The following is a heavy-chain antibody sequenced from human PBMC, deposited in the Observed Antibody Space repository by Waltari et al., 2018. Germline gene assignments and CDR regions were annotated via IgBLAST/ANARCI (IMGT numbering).Heavy chain of an antibody. Sequence: QVQLQESGPGLVKPSETLSLTCSFSGDSIRSSRFDWGWIRQPPGKGLEWIGTIDSSATIYYNPSLNRRVTISEDTSKNQVSLRLRSVTAADTAVYYCARSGNYDILTGYSPDAFDVWGQGTMVTVSS. CDR1: GDSIRSSRFD. D-gene: IGHD3-9*01. J-gene: IGHJ3*01. CDR2: IDSSATI. V-gene: IGHV4-39*01. CDR3: ARSGNYDILTGYSPDAFDV.